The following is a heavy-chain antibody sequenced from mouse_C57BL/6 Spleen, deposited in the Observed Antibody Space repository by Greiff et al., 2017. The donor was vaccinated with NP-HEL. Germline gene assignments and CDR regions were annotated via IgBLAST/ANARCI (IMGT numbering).Heavy chain of an antibody. CDR1: GYTFTSYS. CDR2: INPSSGDT. Sequence: QVQLQQSGAELARPGASVKMSCKASGYTFTSYSMHWVKQRPGQGLEWIGYINPSSGDTKYNQKFKDKATLTADKSSSTAYMQLSSLTSEDSAVYYCASEERGYAMDYWGQGTSVTVSS. CDR3: ASEERGYAMDY. J-gene: IGHJ4*01. V-gene: IGHV1-4*01.